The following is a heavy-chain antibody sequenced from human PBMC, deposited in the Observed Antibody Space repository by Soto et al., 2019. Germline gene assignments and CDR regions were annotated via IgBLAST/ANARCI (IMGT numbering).Heavy chain of an antibody. CDR1: GGSISSYY. CDR2: IYYSGST. Sequence: SETLSLTCTVSGGSISSYYWSWIRQPPGKGLEWIGYIYYSGSTNYNPSLKSRVTISVDTSKNQFSLKLGSVTAADTAVYYCARGRSYFEVFDYWGQGTLVTVS. J-gene: IGHJ4*02. D-gene: IGHD1-26*01. CDR3: ARGRSYFEVFDY. V-gene: IGHV4-59*01.